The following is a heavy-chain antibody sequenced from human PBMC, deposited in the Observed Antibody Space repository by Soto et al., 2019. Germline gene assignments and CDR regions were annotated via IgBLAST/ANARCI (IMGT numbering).Heavy chain of an antibody. CDR2: IYPDESDT. J-gene: IGHJ6*02. D-gene: IGHD6-13*01. CDR3: ARPRSSSRNYYGMDV. Sequence: GESLKISCKGSGYSFTKYWIGWVRQMPGKGLEWMAIIYPDESDTRYSPSFQGQVTISADKSISTAYLQWSSLKASDTAMYYCARPRSSSRNYYGMDVWGQGTTVTVSS. CDR1: GYSFTKYW. V-gene: IGHV5-51*01.